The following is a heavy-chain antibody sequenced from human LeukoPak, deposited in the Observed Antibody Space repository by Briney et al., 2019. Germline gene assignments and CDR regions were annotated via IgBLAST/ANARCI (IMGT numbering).Heavy chain of an antibody. CDR3: ARHGYNYGFDY. J-gene: IGHJ4*02. CDR2: VRGSGSDT. D-gene: IGHD5-24*01. Sequence: GGSLRLSCAVSGFTSSTYAMSWVRQAPGKGLEWVSAVRGSGSDTYYADSVKGRFTISRDNSKNTLYLQMNSLSAEDTAVYYCARHGYNYGFDYWGQGTLVTVSS. CDR1: GFTSSTYA. V-gene: IGHV3-23*01.